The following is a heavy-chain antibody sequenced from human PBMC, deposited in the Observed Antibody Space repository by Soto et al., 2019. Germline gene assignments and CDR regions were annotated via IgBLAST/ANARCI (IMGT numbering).Heavy chain of an antibody. D-gene: IGHD4-4*01. V-gene: IGHV1-8*01. CDR3: ARGLSNYIGYNWFDT. J-gene: IGHJ5*02. Sequence: ASLKVSCKSSGSTFTSYDINCVRHSPGQGLELMGWMNPNSGNTGYAQKFQGRVTMTRNTSISTAYMELSSLRSEDTAVYYCARGLSNYIGYNWFDTWGQGTLVTVSS. CDR2: MNPNSGNT. CDR1: GSTFTSYD.